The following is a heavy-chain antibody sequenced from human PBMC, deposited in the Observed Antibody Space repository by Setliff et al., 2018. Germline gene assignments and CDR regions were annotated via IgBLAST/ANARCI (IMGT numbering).Heavy chain of an antibody. CDR2: IDPADSDT. D-gene: IGHD3-22*01. CDR1: GYSFGNYW. Sequence: PGESLKISCKGSGYSFGNYWIAWVRQMPGKGLEWMGIIDPADSDTTYSPSFQGQVTFSADKSISTAYLQWSSLKASATGMYYCTAAEYYDYSGLRPYFDHWGRGLLVTVS. V-gene: IGHV5-51*01. CDR3: TAAEYYDYSGLRPYFDH. J-gene: IGHJ4*02.